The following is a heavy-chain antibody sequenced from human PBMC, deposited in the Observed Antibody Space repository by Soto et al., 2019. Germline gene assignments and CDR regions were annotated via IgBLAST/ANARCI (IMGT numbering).Heavy chain of an antibody. D-gene: IGHD4-17*01. CDR1: GYTLTELS. Sequence: EASVKVSCKVSGYTLTELSMHWVRQAPGKGLEWMGGFDPEDGETIYAQKFQGRVTMTEDTSTDTAYMELSSLRSEDTAVYYCAKAGLRWTTKDDAFDIWGQGTMVTVSS. CDR2: FDPEDGET. J-gene: IGHJ3*02. CDR3: AKAGLRWTTKDDAFDI. V-gene: IGHV1-24*01.